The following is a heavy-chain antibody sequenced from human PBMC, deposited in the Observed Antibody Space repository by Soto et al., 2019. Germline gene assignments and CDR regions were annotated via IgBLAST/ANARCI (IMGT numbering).Heavy chain of an antibody. CDR1: GGSISVYY. D-gene: IGHD1-26*01. Sequence: SETLSLTCTLSGGSISVYYWSWIRQPPGQALEWIGYIYDSGSPYYNPSLRSRVSSPADTSKNQISQKLTSATAADTAVYYCARGVGSSPPRYWGRGTLVAVSS. CDR2: IYDSGSP. J-gene: IGHJ4*02. CDR3: ARGVGSSPPRY. V-gene: IGHV4-59*01.